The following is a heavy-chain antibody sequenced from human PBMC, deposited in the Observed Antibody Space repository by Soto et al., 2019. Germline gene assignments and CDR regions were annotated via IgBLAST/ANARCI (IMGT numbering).Heavy chain of an antibody. CDR3: TTYVLLWFGTS. V-gene: IGHV3-21*04. D-gene: IGHD3-10*01. CDR1: GFTFSSYS. CDR2: ISSSSSYI. Sequence: GGSLRLSCAASGFTFSSYSMNWVRQAPGKGLEWVSSISSSSSYIYYADSVKGRFTISRDNSKNTLYLQMNSLRAEDTAVYYCTTYVLLWFGTSWGQGTLVTVSS. J-gene: IGHJ4*02.